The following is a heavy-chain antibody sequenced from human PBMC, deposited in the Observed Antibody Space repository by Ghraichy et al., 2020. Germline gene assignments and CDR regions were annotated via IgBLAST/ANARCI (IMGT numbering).Heavy chain of an antibody. J-gene: IGHJ4*02. Sequence: GGSLRLSCAASGFTFSSYSMNLVRQAPGKGLEWISSISSVNSYIYYADSVKGRFTISRDNAKKSLYLQMDGLRTEDTAVYYCARDPEGFDSWGQGTLVTVSS. CDR1: GFTFSSYS. CDR3: ARDPEGFDS. CDR2: ISSVNSYI. V-gene: IGHV3-21*01.